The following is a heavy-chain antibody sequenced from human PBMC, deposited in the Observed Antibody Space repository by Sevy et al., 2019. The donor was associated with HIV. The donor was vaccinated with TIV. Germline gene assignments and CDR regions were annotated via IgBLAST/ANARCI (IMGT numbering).Heavy chain of an antibody. Sequence: SEILSLTCTVSGGSISSYYWSWIRQPPGKGLEWVGYIYYSGSTNYNPSLKSRVTISVDTSKNQFSLKLSSVTAADTAVYYCARGVRGFGQLFGYYYYYMDVWGKGTTVTVSS. D-gene: IGHD3-10*01. J-gene: IGHJ6*03. CDR2: IYYSGST. CDR1: GGSISSYY. V-gene: IGHV4-59*01. CDR3: ARGVRGFGQLFGYYYYYMDV.